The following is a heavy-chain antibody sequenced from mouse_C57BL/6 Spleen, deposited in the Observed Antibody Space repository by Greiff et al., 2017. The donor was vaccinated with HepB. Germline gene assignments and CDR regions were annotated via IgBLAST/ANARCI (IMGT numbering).Heavy chain of an antibody. CDR3: ARMEGFTTVDYYAMDY. CDR2: INPSNGGT. CDR1: GYTFTSYW. Sequence: VQLQQPGTELVKPGASVKLSCKASGYTFTSYWMHWVKQRPGQGLEWIGNINPSNGGTNYNEKFKSKATLTVDKSSSTAYMQLSSLTSEDSAVYYCARMEGFTTVDYYAMDYWGQGTSVTVSS. J-gene: IGHJ4*01. D-gene: IGHD1-1*01. V-gene: IGHV1-53*01.